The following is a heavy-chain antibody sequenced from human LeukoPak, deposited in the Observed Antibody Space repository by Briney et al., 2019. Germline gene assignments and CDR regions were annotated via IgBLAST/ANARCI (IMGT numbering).Heavy chain of an antibody. Sequence: GGSLRLSCAASGFTVSSNYMSWVRQAPGKGLEWVSVIYSGGSTYYGDSVKGRFTISRDNSKNTLYLQMNSLRAEDTAVYYCARVEFLLWFGIDYWGQGTLVTVSS. J-gene: IGHJ4*02. V-gene: IGHV3-53*01. CDR2: IYSGGST. CDR1: GFTVSSNY. CDR3: ARVEFLLWFGIDY. D-gene: IGHD3-10*01.